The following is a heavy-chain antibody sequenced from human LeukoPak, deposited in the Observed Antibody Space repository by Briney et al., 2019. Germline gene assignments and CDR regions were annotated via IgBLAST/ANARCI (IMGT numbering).Heavy chain of an antibody. V-gene: IGHV3-21*01. CDR1: GFTFSNYA. CDR2: ISSSRSYI. J-gene: IGHJ5*02. D-gene: IGHD3-16*01. Sequence: GGSLRLSCAASGFTFSNYAMSWVRQAPGKGLEWVSSISSSRSYIYYADSVKGRFTISRDNAKNSLYLQMNSLGAEDTAVYYCARDLTFTYAWGQGTLVTVSS. CDR3: ARDLTFTYA.